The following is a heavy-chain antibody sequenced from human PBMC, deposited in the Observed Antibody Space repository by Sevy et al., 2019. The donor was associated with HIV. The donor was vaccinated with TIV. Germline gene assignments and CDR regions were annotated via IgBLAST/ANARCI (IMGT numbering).Heavy chain of an antibody. Sequence: GGSLILSCAASEFTFSSYAMNWVRQAPGKGLEWVSGISGSGGSGDKTNYADSVKGRFTISRDDSKNSLYLQLNSLRAEDTAIYYCARKYDSSGYFDYWGQGTLVTVSS. J-gene: IGHJ4*02. CDR1: EFTFSSYA. V-gene: IGHV3-23*01. CDR2: ISGSGGSGDKT. D-gene: IGHD3-22*01. CDR3: ARKYDSSGYFDY.